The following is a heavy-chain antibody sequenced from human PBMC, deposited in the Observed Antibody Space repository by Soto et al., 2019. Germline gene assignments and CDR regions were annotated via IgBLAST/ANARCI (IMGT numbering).Heavy chain of an antibody. Sequence: QVQLVESGGGLVKPGGSLRLSCAASGFTFSDYYMSWIRQAPGKGLESLSYISGSSSDTKYADSVRGRFTISRDNAKNSLYLQMNRLRAEDTAVYYCATGPRRLSDWGQGPPVMVSS. J-gene: IGHJ4*02. CDR1: GFTFSDYY. D-gene: IGHD3-3*01. CDR2: ISGSSSDT. CDR3: ATGPRRLSD. V-gene: IGHV3-11*05.